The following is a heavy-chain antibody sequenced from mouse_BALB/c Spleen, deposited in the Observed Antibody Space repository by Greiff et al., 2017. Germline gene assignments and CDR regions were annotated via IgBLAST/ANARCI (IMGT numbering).Heavy chain of an antibody. Sequence: EVKLVESGGGLVKPGGSLKLSCAASGFTFSSYTMSWVRQTPEKRLEWVATISSGGGSTYYPDTVKGRFTISRDNAKNTLYLQMSSLKSEDTAMYYCARHKSTVAYFDYWGQGTTLTVSS. CDR2: ISSGGGST. J-gene: IGHJ2*01. D-gene: IGHD1-1*01. CDR3: ARHKSTVAYFDY. CDR1: GFTFSSYT. V-gene: IGHV5-12-1*01.